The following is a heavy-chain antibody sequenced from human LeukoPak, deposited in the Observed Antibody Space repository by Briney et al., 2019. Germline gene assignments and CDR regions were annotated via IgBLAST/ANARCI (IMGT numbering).Heavy chain of an antibody. D-gene: IGHD2-8*01. Sequence: KPSETLSLTCAVYGGSFSGYYWSWIRQPPGKGLEWIGEINHSGSTNYNPSLKSRVTISVDTSENQFSLKLSYVTAADTAVYYCARGGVYGVDWFDPWGQGTLVTVSS. V-gene: IGHV4-34*01. J-gene: IGHJ5*02. CDR3: ARGGVYGVDWFDP. CDR1: GGSFSGYY. CDR2: INHSGST.